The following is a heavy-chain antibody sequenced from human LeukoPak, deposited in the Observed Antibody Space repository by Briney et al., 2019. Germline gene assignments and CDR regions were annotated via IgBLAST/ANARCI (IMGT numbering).Heavy chain of an antibody. J-gene: IGHJ6*03. D-gene: IGHD4-17*01. CDR3: ASYTRYGDYGNYYYMDV. Sequence: PSETLSLTCTISDDSISNNRYFWAWIRQPPGKGLEWIGSINYSGRTYYNPSLKSRLTMSVDTAKRQFSLKLISVTAADTAVYYCASYTRYGDYGNYYYMDVWGKGTTVTISS. V-gene: IGHV4-39*07. CDR1: DDSISNNRYF. CDR2: INYSGRT.